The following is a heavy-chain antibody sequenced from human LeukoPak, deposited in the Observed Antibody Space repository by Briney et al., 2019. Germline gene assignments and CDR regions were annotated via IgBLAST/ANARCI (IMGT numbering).Heavy chain of an antibody. J-gene: IGHJ4*02. Sequence: AETLSLTCAVSGGSFPDYAWTWIGQPPGKGLEWIGEVNHTGNANYNPSLKGRVTMLVDTSQNQFSLSLSSVTAADTAVYYCARGQVGRAGTFRVWAYFDHWGQGTLVIASS. CDR3: ARGQVGRAGTFRVWAYFDH. V-gene: IGHV4-34*01. D-gene: IGHD6-19*01. CDR2: VNHTGNA. CDR1: GGSFPDYA.